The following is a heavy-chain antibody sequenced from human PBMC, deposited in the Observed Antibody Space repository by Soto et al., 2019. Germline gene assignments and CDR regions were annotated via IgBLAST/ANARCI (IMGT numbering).Heavy chain of an antibody. CDR1: GYSFFSYY. J-gene: IGHJ4*02. CDR2: FLASGGNT. V-gene: IGHV1-46*01. CDR3: ARGGATIFGVIDS. D-gene: IGHD3-3*02. Sequence: ASVKVSCKASGYSFFSYYIHWVRQAPGQGLEWMGRFLASGGNTFYAQRFRGRVSMTRDTSSTNTVSLELTSLTSDDTAVYYCARGGATIFGVIDSWGQGTRVSVSS.